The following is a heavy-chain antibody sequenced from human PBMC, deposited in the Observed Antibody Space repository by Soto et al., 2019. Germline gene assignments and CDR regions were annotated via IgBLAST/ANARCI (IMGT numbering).Heavy chain of an antibody. CDR2: IIPIFGTA. D-gene: IGHD2-15*01. J-gene: IGHJ5*02. CDR1: GCTFSSYA. V-gene: IGHV1-69*13. Sequence: SVKVSCKTSGCTFSSYAISWVRQAPGQGLEWMGGIIPIFGTANYAQKFQGRVTITADESTSTAYMELSSLRSEDTAVYYCAKGVVVAARRWFDPWGQGTLVTVSS. CDR3: AKGVVVAARRWFDP.